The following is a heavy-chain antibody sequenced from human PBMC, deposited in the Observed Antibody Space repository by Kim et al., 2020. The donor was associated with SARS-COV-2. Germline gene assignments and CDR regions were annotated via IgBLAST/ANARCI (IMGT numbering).Heavy chain of an antibody. J-gene: IGHJ4*02. Sequence: GRFTITRDNSKNTLYLQMNSLRAEDTAVYYCAKDRWEEGTSPHAAYPFDYWGQGTLVTVSS. D-gene: IGHD2-2*01. CDR3: AKDRWEEGTSPHAAYPFDY. V-gene: IGHV3-23*01.